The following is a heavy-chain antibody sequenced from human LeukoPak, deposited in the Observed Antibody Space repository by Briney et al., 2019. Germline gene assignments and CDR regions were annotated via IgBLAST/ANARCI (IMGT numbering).Heavy chain of an antibody. CDR1: GFTFSSYS. D-gene: IGHD6-13*01. Sequence: GGSLRLSCAASGFTFSSYSMNWVRQAPGKGLEWVSSISSSSSYIYYADSVKGRFTISRDNAKNSLYLQMNSLRAEDTAVYYCARDPVIAAADWDYWGQGTLVTVSS. V-gene: IGHV3-21*01. CDR2: ISSSSSYI. J-gene: IGHJ4*02. CDR3: ARDPVIAAADWDY.